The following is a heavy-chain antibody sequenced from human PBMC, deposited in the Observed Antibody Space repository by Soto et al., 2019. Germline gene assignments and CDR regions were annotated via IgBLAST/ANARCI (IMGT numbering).Heavy chain of an antibody. Sequence: PGGSLRLSCAASGFTYSNYAMSWVRQTPAQGLEWVSGIRGGASAGTYYADSVKGRFTSYRDNSKSTLYLHMNNLRAEDTAIYYCAKETDIVGVTLFDHWGQGTLVTVS. V-gene: IGHV3-23*01. CDR3: AKETDIVGVTLFDH. J-gene: IGHJ4*02. CDR1: GFTYSNYA. CDR2: IRGGASAGT. D-gene: IGHD1-26*01.